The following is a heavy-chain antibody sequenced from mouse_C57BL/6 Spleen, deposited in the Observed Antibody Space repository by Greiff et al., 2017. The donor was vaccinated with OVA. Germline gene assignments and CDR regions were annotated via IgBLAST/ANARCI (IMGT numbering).Heavy chain of an antibody. CDR3: AIGDSSGSWFAY. J-gene: IGHJ3*01. V-gene: IGHV1-50*01. D-gene: IGHD3-2*02. Sequence: VQLQQPGAELVKPGASVKLSCKASGYTFTSYWMQWVKQRPGQGLEWIGEIDPSDSYTNYNQKFKGKATLTVDTSSSTAYMQLSSLTSEDSAVYYCAIGDSSGSWFAYWGQGTLVTVSA. CDR2: IDPSDSYT. CDR1: GYTFTSYW.